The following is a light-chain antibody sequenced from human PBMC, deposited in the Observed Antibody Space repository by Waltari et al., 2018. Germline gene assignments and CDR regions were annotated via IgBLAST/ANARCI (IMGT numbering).Light chain of an antibody. Sequence: QLALTQSPSASASLGASVKLTCTLDSGHITHVVAWHQQHPQRGPRYLMKINSDGSQSKGDEIPDRFSGSSSGAERYLTISSVQSDDEADYYCQTGGHGTWVFGGGTKLTVL. V-gene: IGLV4-69*01. CDR3: QTGGHGTWV. CDR1: SGHITHV. J-gene: IGLJ3*02. CDR2: INSDGSQ.